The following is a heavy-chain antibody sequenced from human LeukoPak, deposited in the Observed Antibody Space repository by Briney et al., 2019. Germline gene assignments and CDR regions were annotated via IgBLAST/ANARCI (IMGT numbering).Heavy chain of an antibody. J-gene: IGHJ3*02. CDR3: ARQGSGGRAFDI. CDR2: IYSSGST. D-gene: IGHD1-26*01. V-gene: IGHV4-59*08. CDR1: GGSISTYY. Sequence: SETLSLTCTVSGGSISTYYWSWIRQPPGKGLEWIGYIYSSGSTNSNPSLKSRVTISVDTSKSQFSLKMTSVTAADTAVYYCARQGSGGRAFDIWGQGTMVTVSS.